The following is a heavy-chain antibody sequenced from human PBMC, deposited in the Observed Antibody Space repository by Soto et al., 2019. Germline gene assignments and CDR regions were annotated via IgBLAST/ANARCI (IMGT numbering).Heavy chain of an antibody. D-gene: IGHD2-21*02. V-gene: IGHV4-30-4*01. J-gene: IGHJ3*02. CDR1: GGSISSGDYY. CDR3: ARDLVTTMTPKNDAFDI. Sequence: SETLSLTCTVSGGSISSGDYYWSWIRQPPGKGLEWIGYIYYSRSTYYNPSLKSRVTISVDTSKNQFSLKLSSVTAADTAVYYCARDLVTTMTPKNDAFDIWGQGTMVTVSS. CDR2: IYYSRST.